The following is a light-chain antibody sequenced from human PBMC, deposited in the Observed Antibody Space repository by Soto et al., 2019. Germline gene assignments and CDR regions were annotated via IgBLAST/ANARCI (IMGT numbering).Light chain of an antibody. CDR2: AAS. CDR3: QKYSSVPV. V-gene: IGKV1-27*01. CDR1: QGIRNF. J-gene: IGKJ3*01. Sequence: DIQMTQSPTSLSASVGDRVTITCRASQGIRNFVAWYQQKPGKAPKLLIYAASTLKSGVPSRFSGSGSGTDLTLTINSLQPEDVATYSCQKYSSVPVFGPGTKVEIK.